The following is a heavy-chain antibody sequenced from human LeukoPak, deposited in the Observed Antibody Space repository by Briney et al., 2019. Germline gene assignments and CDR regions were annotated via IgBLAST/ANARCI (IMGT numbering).Heavy chain of an antibody. CDR2: IKHDASEI. V-gene: IGHV3-7*01. J-gene: IGHJ3*01. CDR1: GFPFSSYW. Sequence: GGSLRLSCAASGFPFSSYWMNWVRQAPGQGLEWVANIKHDASEIYYVDSVKGRFTISRDNAKNSLYLQMKNLRAEDTAVYYCEGERGDAFDVWGQGTMVTVSS. CDR3: EGERGDAFDV.